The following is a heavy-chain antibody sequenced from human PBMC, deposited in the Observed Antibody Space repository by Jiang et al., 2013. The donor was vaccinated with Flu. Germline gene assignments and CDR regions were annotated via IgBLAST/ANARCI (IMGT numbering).Heavy chain of an antibody. CDR2: IPYSGDT. CDR1: GDSISSSGYY. Sequence: LLKPSETLSLICTVSGDSISSSGYYWDWVRQPPGKGLEWIGTIPYSGDTYYMPSLKSRVTMSVDTSQNQFSLELSSLTAADTAVYYCARRYSPGSYVDHWGQG. CDR3: ARRYSPGSYVDH. J-gene: IGHJ4*02. V-gene: IGHV4-39*01. D-gene: IGHD3-10*01.